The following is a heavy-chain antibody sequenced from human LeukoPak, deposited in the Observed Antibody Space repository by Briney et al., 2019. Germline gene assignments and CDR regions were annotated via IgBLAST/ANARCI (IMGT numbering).Heavy chain of an antibody. CDR2: IYHSGST. CDR1: GGSISSSNW. D-gene: IGHD1-1*01. CDR3: ARQETGTTYFES. V-gene: IGHV4-4*02. Sequence: SETLSLTCAVSGGSISSSNWWIWVRQPPGKGLEWIGEIYHSGSTNYTPSLKSRVTMLVDKSKNQFSLMLSSLTAADTAVYYCARQETGTTYFESWGQGTLVTVSS. J-gene: IGHJ4*02.